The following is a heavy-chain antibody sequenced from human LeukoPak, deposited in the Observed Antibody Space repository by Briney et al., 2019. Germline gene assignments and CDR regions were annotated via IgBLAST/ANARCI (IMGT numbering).Heavy chain of an antibody. CDR1: GGSISSHY. V-gene: IGHV4-59*11. CDR2: IYYSGST. D-gene: IGHD3-22*01. CDR3: ARLYYYDSSGSFDY. Sequence: KSSETLSLTCTVSGGSISSHYWSWIRQPPGKGLEWIGYIYYSGSTNYNPSLKSRVTISVDTSKNQFSLKLSSVTAADTAVYYCARLYYYDSSGSFDYWGQGTLVTVSS. J-gene: IGHJ4*02.